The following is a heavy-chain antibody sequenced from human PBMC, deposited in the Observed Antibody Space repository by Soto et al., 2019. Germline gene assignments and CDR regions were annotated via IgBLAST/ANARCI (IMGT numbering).Heavy chain of an antibody. CDR1: GFTFSSYA. CDR3: AKLLVPSYYYGMDV. Sequence: GVSLRLSCAASGFTFSSYAMSWVRQAPGKGLEWVSAISGSGGSTYYADSVKGRFTISRDNSKNTLYLQMNSLRAEDTAVYYCAKLLVPSYYYGMDVWGQGTTVTVSS. D-gene: IGHD6-13*01. J-gene: IGHJ6*02. CDR2: ISGSGGST. V-gene: IGHV3-23*01.